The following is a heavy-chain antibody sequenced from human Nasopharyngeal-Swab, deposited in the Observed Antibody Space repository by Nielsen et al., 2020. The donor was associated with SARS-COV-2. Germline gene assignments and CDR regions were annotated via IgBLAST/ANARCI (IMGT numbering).Heavy chain of an antibody. CDR1: GFTFSSYA. J-gene: IGHJ6*02. CDR2: ISGSGGST. V-gene: IGHV3-23*01. D-gene: IGHD4/OR15-4a*01. CDR3: AKDGGLTTLPYCYYYGMDV. Sequence: GESLKISCAASGFTFSSYAMSWVRQAPGEGLEWVSAISGSGGSTYYADSVKGRFTISRDNSKNTLYLQMNSLRAEDTAVYYCAKDGGLTTLPYCYYYGMDVWGQGTTVTVSS.